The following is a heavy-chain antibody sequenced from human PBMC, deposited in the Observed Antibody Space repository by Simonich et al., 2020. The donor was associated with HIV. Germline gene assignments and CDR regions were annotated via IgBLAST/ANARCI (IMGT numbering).Heavy chain of an antibody. CDR1: GFTFSSYA. CDR3: ASGGSISSVWADDY. Sequence: QVQLVESGGGVVQPGRSLRLSCAASGFTFSSYAMHWVRQAPGKGLEWVAVISYDGSNKYYADSVKGRFTISRDNPKNTLYLQMNSLRAEDTAVYYCASGGSISSVWADDYWGQGTLVTVSS. J-gene: IGHJ4*02. CDR2: ISYDGSNK. D-gene: IGHD3-16*01. V-gene: IGHV3-30*07.